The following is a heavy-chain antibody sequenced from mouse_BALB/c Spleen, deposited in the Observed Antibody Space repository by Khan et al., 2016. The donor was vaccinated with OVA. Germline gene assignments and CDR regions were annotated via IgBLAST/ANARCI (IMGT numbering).Heavy chain of an antibody. CDR2: INSNGGSI. J-gene: IGHJ2*01. V-gene: IGHV5-6-3*01. CDR1: GFTFSSYG. CDR3: ARMARIIN. Sequence: EVELVESGGGLVQPGGSLKLSCAASGFTFSSYGMSWVRKTPDKRRELVATINSNGGSIYYPDSVKGRLTISRDNAKNTLYLQMSSLKSEDTAMYYCARMARIINWGQGTTLTFSS.